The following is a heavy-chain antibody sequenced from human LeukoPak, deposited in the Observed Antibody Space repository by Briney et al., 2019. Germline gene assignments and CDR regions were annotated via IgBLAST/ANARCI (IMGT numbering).Heavy chain of an antibody. D-gene: IGHD3-9*01. J-gene: IGHJ3*02. V-gene: IGHV3-30*04. CDR1: GFTFSSYA. CDR3: AREGQDYDTLTGWVWKAFDI. Sequence: GGSLRLSCAASGFTFSSYAMHWVRQAPGEGLEWVAVISYNDGNNKFYADSVKGRFTISRDNSKNTPYLQMNSLRVEDTAVYYCAREGQDYDTLTGWVWKAFDIWGQGTMVAVSS. CDR2: ISYNDGNNK.